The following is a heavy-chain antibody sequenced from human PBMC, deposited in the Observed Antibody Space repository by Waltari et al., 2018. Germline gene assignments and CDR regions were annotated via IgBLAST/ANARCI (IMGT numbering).Heavy chain of an antibody. CDR1: GGTLSTYG. CDR2: TIPMIGLT. CDR3: ARDRGQGVSGYDY. Sequence: QGQLVQSGAEVKKPGSSVQVSCKASGGTLSTYGIIWVRQAPGKGLEWMGGTIPMIGLTNIAQKFRDRLTITADKSTSTAYMELSSLRSEDTAVYYCARDRGQGVSGYDYWGQGTLVIVSP. V-gene: IGHV1-69*10. D-gene: IGHD3-10*01. J-gene: IGHJ4*02.